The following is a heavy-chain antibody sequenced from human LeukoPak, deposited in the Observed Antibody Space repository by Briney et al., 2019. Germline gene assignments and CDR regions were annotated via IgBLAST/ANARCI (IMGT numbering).Heavy chain of an antibody. CDR3: ARDRRSLLGGATGVLVY. V-gene: IGHV1-46*01. CDR2: INPSGGST. J-gene: IGHJ4*02. D-gene: IGHD1-26*01. CDR1: GYTFTGYY. Sequence: GASVKVSCKASGYTFTGYYMHWVRQAPGQGLEWMGIINPSGGSTSYAQKFQGRVTMTRDMSTSTVYMELSSLRSEDTAVYYCARDRRSLLGGATGVLVYWGQGTLVTVSS.